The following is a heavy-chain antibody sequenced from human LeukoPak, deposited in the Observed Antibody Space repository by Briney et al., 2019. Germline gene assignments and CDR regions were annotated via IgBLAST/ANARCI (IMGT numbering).Heavy chain of an antibody. J-gene: IGHJ4*02. D-gene: IGHD3-10*01. Sequence: SETLSLTCTVAGGSISSGGYYWSWIRQHPGKGLEWIGYIYYSGSTYYNPSLKSRVTISVDTSKNQFSLKLSSVTAADTAVYYCARGMGYYFDYWGQGTLVTVSS. CDR1: GGSISSGGYY. CDR3: ARGMGYYFDY. CDR2: IYYSGST. V-gene: IGHV4-31*03.